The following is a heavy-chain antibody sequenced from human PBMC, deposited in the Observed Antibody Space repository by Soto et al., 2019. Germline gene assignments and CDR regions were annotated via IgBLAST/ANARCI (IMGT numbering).Heavy chain of an antibody. CDR3: ARAHTTYYDILTGYDYFDY. J-gene: IGHJ4*02. Sequence: GGSLRLSCAASGFTFSSYWMSWVRQAPGKGLEWVANIKQDGSEKYYVDSVKGRFTISRDNAKNSLYLQMNSLRAEDTAVYYCARAHTTYYDILTGYDYFDYWGQGTLVTVSS. CDR1: GFTFSSYW. CDR2: IKQDGSEK. V-gene: IGHV3-7*01. D-gene: IGHD3-9*01.